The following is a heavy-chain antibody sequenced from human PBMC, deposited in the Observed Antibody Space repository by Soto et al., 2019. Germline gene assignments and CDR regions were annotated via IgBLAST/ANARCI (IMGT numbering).Heavy chain of an antibody. J-gene: IGHJ4*01. D-gene: IGHD2-21*01. V-gene: IGHV3-15*07. CDR1: GFTFSNAW. CDR3: PPDQHCGGDCYGY. Sequence: EVQLVESGGGLVKPGGSLRLSCAASGFTFSNAWMNWVRQAPGKGLEWVGRINSKTDGGTTDFAAPVKGRFTISRDDSKNTLHLQMTSLKTAYTAAYYCPPDQHCGGDCYGYWGHGTPVTVA. CDR2: INSKTDGGTT.